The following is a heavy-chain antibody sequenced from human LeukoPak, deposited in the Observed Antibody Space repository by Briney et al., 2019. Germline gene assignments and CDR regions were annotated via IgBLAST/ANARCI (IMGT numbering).Heavy chain of an antibody. D-gene: IGHD4-17*01. CDR3: ARAGGRTTVTSPLVDY. Sequence: QPGRSLRLSCAASGFTFSSYAMNWVRQAPGKGLEWVAVISYDGSNKYYADSVKGRFTISRDNSKNTLYLQMNSLRAEDTAVYYCARAGGRTTVTSPLVDYWGQGTLVTVSS. V-gene: IGHV3-30-3*01. J-gene: IGHJ4*02. CDR2: ISYDGSNK. CDR1: GFTFSSYA.